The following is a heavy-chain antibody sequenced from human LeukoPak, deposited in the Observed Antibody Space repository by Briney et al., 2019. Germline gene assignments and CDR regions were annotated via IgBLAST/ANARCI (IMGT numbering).Heavy chain of an antibody. D-gene: IGHD5-18*01. CDR3: AKGGVLGYSYGLDY. V-gene: IGHV3-23*01. J-gene: IGHJ4*02. Sequence: GGSLRLSCAASGSTFSSYAMSWVRQAPGKGLEWVSAISGSGGSTYYADSVKGRFTIARDNSKNTLYLQMNSLRAEDTAVYYCAKGGVLGYSYGLDYWGQGTLVTVSS. CDR1: GSTFSSYA. CDR2: ISGSGGST.